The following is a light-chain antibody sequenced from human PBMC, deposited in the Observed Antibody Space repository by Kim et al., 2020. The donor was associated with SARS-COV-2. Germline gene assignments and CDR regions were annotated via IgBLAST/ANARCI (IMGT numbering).Light chain of an antibody. CDR2: EDT. V-gene: IGLV3-1*01. Sequence: SYELTQPPSVSVSPGQTASISCSGDQLGDKYACWYQQRPGQSTVLVIYEDTRRPSGIPMRFSASTSGNTATLTISGTQAMDEADYYCQAWDSTTVIFGGGTQLTVL. CDR1: QLGDKY. CDR3: QAWDSTTVI. J-gene: IGLJ2*01.